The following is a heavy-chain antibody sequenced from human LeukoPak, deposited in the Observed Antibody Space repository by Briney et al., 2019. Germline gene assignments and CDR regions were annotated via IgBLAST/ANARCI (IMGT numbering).Heavy chain of an antibody. CDR3: ARGAMVTANGFDI. V-gene: IGHV3-74*01. Sequence: GGSLRLSCAASGFTFSSYWMHWVRQAPGKGLVWVARIKSDGSSTSYADSVKGRFTISRDNANNTLYLQMNSLRAEDTAVYYCARGAMVTANGFDIRGQGTMVTVSS. CDR2: IKSDGSST. J-gene: IGHJ3*02. D-gene: IGHD5-18*01. CDR1: GFTFSSYW.